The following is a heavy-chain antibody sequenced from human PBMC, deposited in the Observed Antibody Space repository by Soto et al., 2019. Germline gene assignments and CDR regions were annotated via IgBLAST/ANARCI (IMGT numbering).Heavy chain of an antibody. CDR2: IKSKTDGGTT. Sequence: GGSLRLSCAASGFTFSNAWMSWVRQAPGKGLEWVGRIKSKTDGGTTDYAAPVKGRFTISRDDSKNTLYLQMNSLKTEDTAVYYCTTGWKGYCTNGVCYTPNMITFGGAKYYFDYWGQGTLVTVSS. J-gene: IGHJ4*02. V-gene: IGHV3-15*01. CDR1: GFTFSNAW. CDR3: TTGWKGYCTNGVCYTPNMITFGGAKYYFDY. D-gene: IGHD2-8*01.